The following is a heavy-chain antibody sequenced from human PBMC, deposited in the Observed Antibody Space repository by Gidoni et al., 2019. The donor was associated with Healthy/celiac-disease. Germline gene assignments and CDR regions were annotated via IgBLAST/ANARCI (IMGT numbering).Heavy chain of an antibody. CDR3: AREGITMVRGALGLYFDY. J-gene: IGHJ4*02. D-gene: IGHD3-10*01. CDR1: GLTLRRSC. V-gene: IGHV3-7*03. Sequence: EVQLVESGGGLVQPGGSLRLSWAASGLTLRRSCMSWVRQAPGKGLEWVANIKQDGSEKYYVDSVKGRFTISRDNAKNSLYLQMNSLRAEDTAVYYCAREGITMVRGALGLYFDYWGQGTLVTVSS. CDR2: IKQDGSEK.